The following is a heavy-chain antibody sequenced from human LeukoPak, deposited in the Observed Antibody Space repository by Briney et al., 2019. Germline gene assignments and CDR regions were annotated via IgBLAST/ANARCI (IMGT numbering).Heavy chain of an antibody. J-gene: IGHJ4*02. V-gene: IGHV4-59*12. Sequence: PSETLSLACTVSGGSISSYYWSWIRQPPGKGLEWIGFVYYSGITSYNPSLKSRVTISVDTSKNHFSLKLTSVTAADTAVYYCARENNDYGGKKAFDYWGQGTLVTVSS. CDR3: ARENNDYGGKKAFDY. CDR1: GGSISSYY. D-gene: IGHD4-23*01. CDR2: VYYSGIT.